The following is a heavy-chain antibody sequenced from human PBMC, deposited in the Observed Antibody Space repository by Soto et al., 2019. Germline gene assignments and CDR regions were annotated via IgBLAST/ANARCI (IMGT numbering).Heavy chain of an antibody. CDR1: GGTFSSYA. V-gene: IGHV1-69*12. J-gene: IGHJ6*02. D-gene: IGHD2-15*01. Sequence: QVQLVQSGAEVKKPGSSVKVSCKASGGTFSSYAISWVRQAPGQGLEWMGGIIPIFGTANYAQKFQGRVTIAADESTSTAYMELRSLRSEDTAVYYGAGIGQPRYYYGMDVWGQGTTVTVSS. CDR2: IIPIFGTA. CDR3: AGIGQPRYYYGMDV.